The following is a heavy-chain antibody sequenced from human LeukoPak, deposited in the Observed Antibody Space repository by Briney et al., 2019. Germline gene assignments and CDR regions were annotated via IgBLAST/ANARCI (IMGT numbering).Heavy chain of an antibody. D-gene: IGHD2-21*02. CDR1: GGSISSSSYY. V-gene: IGHV4-39*01. CDR3: ASFIVVVTATHDAFDI. CDR2: IYYSGST. Sequence: PSETLSLTCTVSGGSISSSSYYWGWIRQPPGKGLEWIGSIYYSGSTYYNPSLKSRVTISVDTPKNQLSLKLSSVTAADTAVYYCASFIVVVTATHDAFDIWGQGTMVTVSS. J-gene: IGHJ3*02.